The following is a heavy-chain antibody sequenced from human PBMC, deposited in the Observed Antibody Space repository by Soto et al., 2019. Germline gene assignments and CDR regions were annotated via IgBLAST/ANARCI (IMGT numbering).Heavy chain of an antibody. CDR2: IYYSGST. D-gene: IGHD4-17*01. CDR3: ARSQTTVTSYDY. CDR1: GGSISSYY. J-gene: IGHJ4*02. V-gene: IGHV4-59*01. Sequence: SEILSLTCTVSGGSISSYYLSWIRQPPGKGLEWIGYIYYSGSTNYNPSLKSRVTISVDTSKNQFSLKLSSVTAADTAVYYCARSQTTVTSYDYWGQGTLVTVSS.